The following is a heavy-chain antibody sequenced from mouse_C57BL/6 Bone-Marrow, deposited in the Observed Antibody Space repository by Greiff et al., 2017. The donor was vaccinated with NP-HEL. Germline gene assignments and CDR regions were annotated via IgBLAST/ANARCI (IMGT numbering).Heavy chain of an antibody. CDR2: IYPGSGST. CDR1: GRSVPPDC. CDR3: ARRYWYFDV. V-gene: IGHV1-55*01. Sequence: QVQLQQPGAELVKPGVVGKMDGKVVGRSVPPDCRPVGRAVRRPCLYFIFSIYPGSGSTNYNEKFKSKATLTVDTSSSTAYMQLSSLTSEDSAVYYCARRYWYFDVWGTGTTVTVSS. J-gene: IGHJ1*03.